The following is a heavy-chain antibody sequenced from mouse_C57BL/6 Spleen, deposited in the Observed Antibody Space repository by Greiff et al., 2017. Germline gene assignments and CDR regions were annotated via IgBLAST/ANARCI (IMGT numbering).Heavy chain of an antibody. Sequence: VQLQQSGPELVKPGASVKISCKASGYTFTDYYINWVKQRPGQGLEWIGWIVPGSGSTYYNEKLKGKATLTVDKSSSTAYMLLSSLTSEDSAVYFCASDDAYDYYAMDYWGQGTSVTVSS. CDR1: GYTFTDYY. J-gene: IGHJ4*01. D-gene: IGHD2-3*01. CDR2: IVPGSGST. CDR3: ASDDAYDYYAMDY. V-gene: IGHV1-75*01.